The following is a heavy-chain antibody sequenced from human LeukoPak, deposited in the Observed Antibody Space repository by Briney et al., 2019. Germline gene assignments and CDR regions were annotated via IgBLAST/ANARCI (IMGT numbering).Heavy chain of an antibody. V-gene: IGHV1-69*05. D-gene: IGHD2-8*01. CDR1: GGTFRKYA. CDR2: IIPLSGTS. CDR3: ARPKYCADGVCYWSLDY. Sequence: SVKVSCEASGGTFRKYAIYWVRQAPGQGLQWMGRIIPLSGTSDFAQGFQGRVTLTTDASTSTAYMELTSLRSEDTAVYYCARPKYCADGVCYWSLDYWGQGTLVTVSS. J-gene: IGHJ4*02.